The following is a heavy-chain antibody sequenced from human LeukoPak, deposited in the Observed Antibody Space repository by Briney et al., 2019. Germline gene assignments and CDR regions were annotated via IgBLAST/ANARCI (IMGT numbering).Heavy chain of an antibody. CDR1: GFTFSSYG. Sequence: QTGGSPRLSCAASGFTFSSYGMHWVRQAPGKGLEWVAFIRYDGSNKYYADSVKGRYTISRDNSKNTLYLQMNSLRAEDTAVYYCAKDRYSSSWYYFDYWGQGTLVTVSS. V-gene: IGHV3-30*02. CDR2: IRYDGSNK. CDR3: AKDRYSSSWYYFDY. D-gene: IGHD6-13*01. J-gene: IGHJ4*02.